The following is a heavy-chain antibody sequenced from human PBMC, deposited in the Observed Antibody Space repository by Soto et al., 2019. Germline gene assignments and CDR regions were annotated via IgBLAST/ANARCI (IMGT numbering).Heavy chain of an antibody. CDR2: ISWDSGSI. CDR3: AKDIHHDYVAADDAGIDG. Sequence: EVQLVESGGGLVQPGRSLRLSCAASGFTFDDYAMHWVRHAPGKGLEWVSGISWDSGSIGYADSVKGRFTISRDNAKNSLYLQMNSLRAEDTALDYWAKDIHHDYVAADDAGIDGWGQGTPVTVSS. D-gene: IGHD4-17*01. CDR1: GFTFDDYA. J-gene: IGHJ6*02. V-gene: IGHV3-9*01.